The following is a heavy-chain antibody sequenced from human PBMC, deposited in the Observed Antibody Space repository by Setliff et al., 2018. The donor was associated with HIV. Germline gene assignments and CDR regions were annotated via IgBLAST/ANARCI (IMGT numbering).Heavy chain of an antibody. CDR3: IPYGNYYYYYMDV. CDR2: IKSKTDGGTT. V-gene: IGHV3-15*01. Sequence: GGSLRLSCAASGFTFSNAWMSWVRQAPGKGLEWVGRIKSKTDGGTTDYAAPVKGRFTISRDDSKNTLYLQMNSLKTEDAAVYYCIPYGNYYYYYMDVWGKGTTVTVSS. D-gene: IGHD4-17*01. J-gene: IGHJ6*03. CDR1: GFTFSNAW.